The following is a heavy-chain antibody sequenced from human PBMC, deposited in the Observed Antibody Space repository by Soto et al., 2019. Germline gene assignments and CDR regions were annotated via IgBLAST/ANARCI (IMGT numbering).Heavy chain of an antibody. V-gene: IGHV4-30-4*01. J-gene: IGHJ5*02. CDR3: ARAGIYYDRQDWFDP. D-gene: IGHD3-22*01. CDR1: GGSISSGDYY. CDR2: IYYSGST. Sequence: QVQLQESGPGLVKPSQTLSLTCTVSGGSISSGDYYWSWIRQPPGKGLEWIGYIYYSGSTYYNPSLKSRVTISVDTSKNQFSLKLSSVTPEDTAVYYCARAGIYYDRQDWFDPWGQGTLVTVSS.